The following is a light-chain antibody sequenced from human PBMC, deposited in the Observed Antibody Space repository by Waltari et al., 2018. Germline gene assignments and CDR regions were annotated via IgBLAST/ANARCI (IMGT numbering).Light chain of an antibody. CDR2: GAS. J-gene: IGKJ1*01. Sequence: EIVMTQSPAPLSVSPGERATLSCRASQSVSSNLALYQQKPGQAPRLLIYGASTRATGIPARFSGSGSGTEFTLTISSLQSEDFAVYYCQQYNNWPRTFGQGTKVEIK. V-gene: IGKV3-15*01. CDR3: QQYNNWPRT. CDR1: QSVSSN.